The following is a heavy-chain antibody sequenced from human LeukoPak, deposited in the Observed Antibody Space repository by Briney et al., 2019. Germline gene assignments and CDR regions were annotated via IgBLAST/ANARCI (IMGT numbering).Heavy chain of an antibody. Sequence: GGSLRLSCAASGFTFNSYGMHWVRQAPGKGLEWVAVISYDGSNKYYADSVKGRFTISRDNSKNTLYLQMNSLRAEDTAVYYCAKDARITIFGVVIYYGMDVWGQGTTVTVSS. J-gene: IGHJ6*02. CDR2: ISYDGSNK. CDR3: AKDARITIFGVVIYYGMDV. V-gene: IGHV3-30*18. D-gene: IGHD3-3*01. CDR1: GFTFNSYG.